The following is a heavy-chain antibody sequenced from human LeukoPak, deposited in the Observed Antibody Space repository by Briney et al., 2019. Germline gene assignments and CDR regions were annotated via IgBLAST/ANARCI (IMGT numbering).Heavy chain of an antibody. CDR3: ARMRAAGGLGTNYYYYGVDV. J-gene: IGHJ6*02. CDR1: GGSISSYY. CDR2: IYYSGST. V-gene: IGHV4-59*08. Sequence: PSETLSLTCTVPGGSISSYYWSWIRQPPGKGLEWIGYIYYSGSTNYNPSLKSRVTISVDTSKNQFSLKLSSVTAADTAVYYCARMRAAGGLGTNYYYYGVDVWGQGTTVTVSS. D-gene: IGHD6-13*01.